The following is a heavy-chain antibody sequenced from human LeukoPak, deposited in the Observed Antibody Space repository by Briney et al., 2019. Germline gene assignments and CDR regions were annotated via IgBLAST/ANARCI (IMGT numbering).Heavy chain of an antibody. D-gene: IGHD6-19*01. J-gene: IGHJ3*02. CDR1: GFSLSTSGMR. Sequence: SGPTLVNPTQTLTLTCTFSGFSLSTSGMRVSWILQPPGKALEWLARIDWDDDKFYSTSLKTRLTISKDTAKNQVVLTMTNMDPVDKATSYCARSYAWLVNYDAFDIWGQGTMVTVSS. CDR3: ARSYAWLVNYDAFDI. CDR2: IDWDDDK. V-gene: IGHV2-70*04.